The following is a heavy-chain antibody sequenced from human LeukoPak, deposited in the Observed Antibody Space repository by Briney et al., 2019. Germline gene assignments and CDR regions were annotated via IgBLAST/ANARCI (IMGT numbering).Heavy chain of an antibody. Sequence: SETLSLTCTVSGGSISSNGYYWGWIRQPPGKGLEWIGSIYYSGSTYYNPSLKSRVTISVDTSKNQLSLKLSSVTAADTAVYYCARPGGSYLGTFDYWGQGTLVTVSS. J-gene: IGHJ4*02. CDR1: GGSISSNGYY. CDR2: IYYSGST. V-gene: IGHV4-39*01. D-gene: IGHD1-26*01. CDR3: ARPGGSYLGTFDY.